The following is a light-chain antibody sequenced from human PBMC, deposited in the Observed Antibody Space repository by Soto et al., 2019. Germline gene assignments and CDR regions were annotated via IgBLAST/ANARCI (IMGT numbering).Light chain of an antibody. Sequence: DIVMTQSPESLAVSLGEIATINCKSSQSVFYSSNNKNYLTWYQQKPGQPPKLLIHWASTRESGVPDRFSGSGSETDFTLTISSLQAEDVAVYYCQQYYSLPLTFGGGTKVEIK. CDR2: WAS. CDR1: QSVFYSSNNKNY. CDR3: QQYYSLPLT. V-gene: IGKV4-1*01. J-gene: IGKJ4*01.